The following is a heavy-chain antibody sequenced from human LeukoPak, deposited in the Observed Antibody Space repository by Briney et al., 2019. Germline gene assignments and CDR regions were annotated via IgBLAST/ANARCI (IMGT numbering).Heavy chain of an antibody. CDR1: GGSISSNNYY. CDR3: ARECSTVTEFEY. V-gene: IGHV4-39*07. Sequence: SETLSLTCTVSGGSISSNNYYWGWIRQSPGKGLEWIGSINYSGNPYYNPSLKSRVTISVDTSKNQFSLKLNSVTAADTAVYYCARECSTVTEFEYWGQGTLVTVSS. J-gene: IGHJ4*02. CDR2: INYSGNP. D-gene: IGHD4-17*01.